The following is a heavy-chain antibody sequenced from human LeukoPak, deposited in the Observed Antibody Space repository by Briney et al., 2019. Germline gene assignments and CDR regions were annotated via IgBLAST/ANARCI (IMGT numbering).Heavy chain of an antibody. V-gene: IGHV1-2*06. J-gene: IGHJ6*03. CDR2: MNPNSGGT. CDR3: ARGDYYYMDV. Sequence: ASVEVSCKASGYTFTGYYMHWVRQAPGQGLEWMGRMNPNSGGTNYAQKFQGRVTMTRDTSISTAYMELSRLRSDDTAVYYCARGDYYYMDVWGKGTTVTVSS. CDR1: GYTFTGYY.